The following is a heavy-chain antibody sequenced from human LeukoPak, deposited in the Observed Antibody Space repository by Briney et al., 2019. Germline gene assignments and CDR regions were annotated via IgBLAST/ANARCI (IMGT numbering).Heavy chain of an antibody. D-gene: IGHD6-13*01. CDR1: GGSISSSSYY. J-gene: IGHJ4*02. V-gene: IGHV4-39*01. Sequence: PSETLSLTCTVSGGSISSSSYYWGWIRQPPGKGLEWIGSIYYSGSTYYNPSLKSRVTISVDTSKNQFSLKLSSVTAADTAVYYCAAVPLYSSSWDFDYWGQGTLVTVSS. CDR3: AAVPLYSSSWDFDY. CDR2: IYYSGST.